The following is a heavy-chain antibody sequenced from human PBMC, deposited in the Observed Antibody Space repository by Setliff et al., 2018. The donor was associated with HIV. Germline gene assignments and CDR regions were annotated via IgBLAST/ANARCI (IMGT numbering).Heavy chain of an antibody. D-gene: IGHD7-27*01. V-gene: IGHV1-2*02. J-gene: IGHJ6*03. CDR2: INPNSADT. Sequence: ASVKVSCKASGYTFSGDYIHWVRQAPGQGLEWMGWINPNSADTNYAQKFQGRVTTTRDTSISTAYMQLTRLKSDDTAVYYCARDRTPQNWGSRGFYYMDVWGKGTTVTVS. CDR1: GYTFSGDY. CDR3: ARDRTPQNWGSRGFYYMDV.